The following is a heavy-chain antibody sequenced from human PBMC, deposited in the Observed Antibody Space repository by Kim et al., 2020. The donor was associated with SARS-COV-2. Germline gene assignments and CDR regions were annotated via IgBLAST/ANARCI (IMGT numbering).Heavy chain of an antibody. D-gene: IGHD3-10*01. CDR3: ARDTRGNDAFDI. V-gene: IGHV3-74*01. CDR1: GFPFNLYW. Sequence: GGSLRLSCAASGFPFNLYWMHWVRQAPGKGLVWVSRINNDGSSPKYADSVWGRFTISRDNAKSTLYLEMTSLGVEDTAVYYCARDTRGNDAFDIWGQGTMDTVSS. J-gene: IGHJ3*02. CDR2: INNDGSSP.